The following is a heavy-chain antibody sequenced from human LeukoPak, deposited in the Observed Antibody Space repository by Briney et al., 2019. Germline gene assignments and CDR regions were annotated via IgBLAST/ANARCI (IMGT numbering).Heavy chain of an antibody. CDR3: ARGVGSSSFFDF. Sequence: SETLSLTCTVSGGSISSSSYYWGWIRQPPGKGLEWIGSIYYSGSTYYNPSLKSRVTISVDTSENQFSLKLSSVTAADTAVYYCARGVGSSSFFDFWGQGTLVTVSS. J-gene: IGHJ4*02. CDR2: IYYSGST. D-gene: IGHD6-13*01. CDR1: GGSISSSSYY. V-gene: IGHV4-39*07.